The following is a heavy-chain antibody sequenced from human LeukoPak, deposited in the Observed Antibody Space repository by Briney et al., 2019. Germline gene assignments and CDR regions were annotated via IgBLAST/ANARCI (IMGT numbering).Heavy chain of an antibody. Sequence: SETLSLTCTVSGGSISSSNYYWGWIRQAPGKGLEWIGSIHYSGSTYYSPSLKSRVTISIDTSKNQFSLKVNSVTPADTAVYFCARPNWYDARLGAFHIRGQGTMVTVSS. D-gene: IGHD1-1*01. J-gene: IGHJ3*02. V-gene: IGHV4-39*07. CDR3: ARPNWYDARLGAFHI. CDR1: GGSISSSNYY. CDR2: IHYSGST.